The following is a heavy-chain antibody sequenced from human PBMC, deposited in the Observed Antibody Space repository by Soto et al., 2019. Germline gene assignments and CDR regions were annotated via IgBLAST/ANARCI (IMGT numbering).Heavy chain of an antibody. CDR2: INAGNGNT. V-gene: IGHV1-3*01. CDR3: ARRSSRGWYYFDY. Sequence: ASVKVSCKASGYTFTSYAMHWVRQAPGQRLEWMGWINAGNGNTKYSQKFQGRVTITRDTSASTAYMELSSLRSEDTAVYYCARRSSRGWYYFDYWGEGTLVTVSS. J-gene: IGHJ4*02. D-gene: IGHD6-19*01. CDR1: GYTFTSYA.